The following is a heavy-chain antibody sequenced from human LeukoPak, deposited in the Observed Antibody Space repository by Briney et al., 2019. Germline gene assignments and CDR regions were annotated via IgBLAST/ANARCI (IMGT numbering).Heavy chain of an antibody. CDR2: INNDGTGT. CDR3: ARDGILGSHDY. CDR1: GFTFSNYW. D-gene: IGHD3-3*02. J-gene: IGHJ4*02. Sequence: GGSLRLSCAAFGFTFSNYWMPWVRQAPGKGLVWVSRINNDGTGTSYADSVKGRFTISRDNTKNTLSLQMNSLRAEDTAVYYCARDGILGSHDYWGQGTLVTVSP. V-gene: IGHV3-74*01.